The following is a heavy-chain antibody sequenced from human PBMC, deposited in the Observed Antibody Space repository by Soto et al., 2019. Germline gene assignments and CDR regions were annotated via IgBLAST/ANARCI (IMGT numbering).Heavy chain of an antibody. CDR1: FTSYD. CDR3: ARGPGTTHSLFSYYYMHA. CDR2: MNPNSGNT. J-gene: IGHJ6*02. Sequence: QVQLVQSGAEVKKPGASVKVSCTFTSYDINWVRQATGQGLEWMGWMNPNSGNTRYAQTFQGRVTMTRNTSNFTAYMALSSLTSQDTAVYYCARGPGTTHSLFSYYYMHAWAQEPTVTVSS. V-gene: IGHV1-8*01.